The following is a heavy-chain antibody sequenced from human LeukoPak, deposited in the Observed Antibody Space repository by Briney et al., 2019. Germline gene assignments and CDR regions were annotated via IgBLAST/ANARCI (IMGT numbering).Heavy chain of an antibody. Sequence: SETLSLTCSVSGGSIGNYSWGWIRQPPGKGLEWIGHIHYSGSTNYNSSLKSRVTISVDTSKNQFSLKLNSVTAADTAVYYCARARSIFGVVDYFDYWGQGALVTVSS. CDR1: GGSIGNYS. CDR3: ARARSIFGVVDYFDY. V-gene: IGHV4-59*01. CDR2: IHYSGST. J-gene: IGHJ4*02. D-gene: IGHD3-3*01.